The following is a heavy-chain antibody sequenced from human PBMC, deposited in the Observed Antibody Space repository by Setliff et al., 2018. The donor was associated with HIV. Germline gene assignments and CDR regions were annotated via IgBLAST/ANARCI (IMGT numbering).Heavy chain of an antibody. CDR1: GYTFSIYD. CDR2: MSPNSGKT. Sequence: ASVKVSCKASGYTFSIYDINWVRQASGQGLQWMGWMSPNSGKTGYARNFQGRISMTRNTSISTAYLEVRSLKSDDTAVYYCARGREGYKPEPFDSWGQGTLVTVSP. V-gene: IGHV1-8*02. J-gene: IGHJ4*02. CDR3: ARGREGYKPEPFDS. D-gene: IGHD5-12*01.